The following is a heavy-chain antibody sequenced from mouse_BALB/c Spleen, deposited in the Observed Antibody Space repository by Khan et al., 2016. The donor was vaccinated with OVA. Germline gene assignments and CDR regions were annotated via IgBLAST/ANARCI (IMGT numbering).Heavy chain of an antibody. J-gene: IGHJ2*01. CDR3: KRDRIDY. V-gene: IGHV1-7*01. CDR2: INPTSGYT. Sequence: QMQLEESGAELAKPGASVKMSCKASGYTFTTYWMHWVKQRPGQGLEWIGYINPTSGYTDYNEKFKDRATLSADKSSSTAYMQLSSLTSEDSAVYYCKRDRIDYWGQGTTLTVSS. CDR1: GYTFTTYW.